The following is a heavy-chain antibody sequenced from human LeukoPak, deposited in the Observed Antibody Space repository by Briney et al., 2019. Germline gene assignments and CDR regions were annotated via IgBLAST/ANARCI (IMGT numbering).Heavy chain of an antibody. D-gene: IGHD5-18*01. V-gene: IGHV1-2*06. J-gene: IGHJ4*02. CDR1: GGTFSSYA. CDR2: INPNSGGT. CDR3: ARGESSYGSAGDY. Sequence: ASVTVSCKASGGTFSSYAISWVRQAPGQGLEWMGRINPNSGGTNYAQKFQGRVTMTRDTSISTAYMELSRLRSDDTAVYYCARGESSYGSAGDYWGQGTLVTVSS.